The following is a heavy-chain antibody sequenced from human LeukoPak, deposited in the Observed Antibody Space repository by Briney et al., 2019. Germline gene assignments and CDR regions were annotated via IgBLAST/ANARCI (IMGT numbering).Heavy chain of an antibody. CDR2: INSVGSST. J-gene: IGHJ4*02. Sequence: GGSLRLSCAASGFTFSSFWMHWVRQAPGKGLVWVSRINSVGSSTSYTDSVKGRFTISRDNAKNTLYLRMNSLRAEDTAVYYCARERTSGWDAFDFWGQGTLVTVSS. CDR3: ARERTSGWDAFDF. D-gene: IGHD6-19*01. V-gene: IGHV3-74*01. CDR1: GFTFSSFW.